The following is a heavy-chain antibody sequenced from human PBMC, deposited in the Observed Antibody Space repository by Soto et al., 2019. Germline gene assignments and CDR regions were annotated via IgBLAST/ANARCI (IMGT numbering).Heavy chain of an antibody. J-gene: IGHJ6*02. Sequence: GASVKVSCKASGYSFTDYHIHWVRQAPGQGREWLGRINPKSGGTSTAQKFQGWGTMTTDTSISTASMELTRLTSDDTAIYYCARGDSTDCSNVVCSFFYIHYMDVWGQVXTFTV. CDR3: ARGDSTDCSNVVCSFFYIHYMDV. CDR1: GYSFTDYH. D-gene: IGHD2-8*01. CDR2: INPKSGGT. V-gene: IGHV1-2*04.